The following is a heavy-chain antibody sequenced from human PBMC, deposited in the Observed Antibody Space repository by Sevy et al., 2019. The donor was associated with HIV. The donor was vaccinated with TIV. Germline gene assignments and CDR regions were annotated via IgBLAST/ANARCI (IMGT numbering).Heavy chain of an antibody. Sequence: GGSLRLSCIDSGFSFSYYGIHWVRQSPGKGLDWVVLISHDGINEYYAHSVKGRFTISRDNSKNTVYLEMNSLRNEDTAIYFCANAYSGSYSHSYLYALDVWGQGTTVTVSS. CDR1: GFSFSYYG. V-gene: IGHV3-30*18. CDR2: ISHDGINE. D-gene: IGHD1-26*01. CDR3: ANAYSGSYSHSYLYALDV. J-gene: IGHJ6*02.